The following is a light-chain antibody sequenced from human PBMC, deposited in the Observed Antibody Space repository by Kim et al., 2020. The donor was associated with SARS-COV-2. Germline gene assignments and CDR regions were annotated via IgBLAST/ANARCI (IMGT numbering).Light chain of an antibody. CDR2: VAS. Sequence: DIQMTQSPSSVSASVGDRVTITCRASQSISTNLNWYQQKPGKAPNLLIYVASSLQSGVPSRFSGSGSGTDFTLTVSSLQPEDFGTYYCQQSYSLPLTFGGGTKVEI. J-gene: IGKJ4*01. CDR3: QQSYSLPLT. V-gene: IGKV1-39*01. CDR1: QSISTN.